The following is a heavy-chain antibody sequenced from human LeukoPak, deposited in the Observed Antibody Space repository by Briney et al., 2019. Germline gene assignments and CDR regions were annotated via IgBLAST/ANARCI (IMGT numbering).Heavy chain of an antibody. D-gene: IGHD6-19*01. CDR3: ARCTKYTTGWCNWFDP. CDR1: GFTFRNHA. Sequence: SGGSLRLSCAASGFTFRNHAMNWVRQTPGKGLEWVSSISTDGVNTYYADSVKGRFTISRDTSQDTLYLQMNSLSAEDTAVYYCARCTKYTTGWCNWFDPWGQGTLVTVSS. J-gene: IGHJ5*02. V-gene: IGHV3-23*01. CDR2: ISTDGVNT.